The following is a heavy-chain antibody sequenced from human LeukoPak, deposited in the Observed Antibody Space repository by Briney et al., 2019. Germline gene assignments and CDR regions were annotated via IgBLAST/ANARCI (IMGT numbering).Heavy chain of an antibody. CDR1: GGSISTYF. Sequence: SETLPLTCNVSGGSISTYFWSWIRQPPGKGLEWIGYISDGGVTSYNPSLKGRVTISVDSPKNRFSLRLTSLTAVDTALYYCARHDGRLDYFDYWGPGSLVTVSS. J-gene: IGHJ4*02. CDR3: ARHDGRLDYFDY. V-gene: IGHV4-59*08. CDR2: ISDGGVT. D-gene: IGHD1-26*01.